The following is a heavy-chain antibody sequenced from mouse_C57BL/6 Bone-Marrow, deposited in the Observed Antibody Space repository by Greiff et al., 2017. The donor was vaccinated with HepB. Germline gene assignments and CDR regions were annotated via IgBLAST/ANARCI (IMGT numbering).Heavy chain of an antibody. V-gene: IGHV5-6*01. CDR3: ARGGLGNY. CDR2: ISSGGSYT. D-gene: IGHD1-1*02. CDR1: GFTFSSYG. Sequence: EVKLQESGGDLVKPGGSLKLSCAASGFTFSSYGMSWVRQTPDKRLEWVATISSGGSYTYYPDSVKGRFTISRDNAKNTLYLQMSSLKSEDTAMYYCARGGLGNYWGQGTTLTVSS. J-gene: IGHJ2*01.